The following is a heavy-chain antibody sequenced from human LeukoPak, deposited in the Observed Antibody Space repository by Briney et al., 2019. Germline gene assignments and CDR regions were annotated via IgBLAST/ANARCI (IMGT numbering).Heavy chain of an antibody. V-gene: IGHV3-20*04. Sequence: RPGGSLRLSCAASGFNFDDYGMSWVRQAPGKGLEWVSGINCNGGSTGYADSVKGRFTISRDNAKNSLYLQMNSLRAEDTALYYCARARELLWFGELSYYFDYWGQGTLVTVSS. CDR3: ARARELLWFGELSYYFDY. J-gene: IGHJ4*02. CDR2: INCNGGST. CDR1: GFNFDDYG. D-gene: IGHD3-10*01.